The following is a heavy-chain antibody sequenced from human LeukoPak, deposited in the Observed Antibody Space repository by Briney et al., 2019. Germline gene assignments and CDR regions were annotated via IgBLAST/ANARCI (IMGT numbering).Heavy chain of an antibody. CDR1: GFTFSSYA. CDR3: AKVWDTYYYDSSGSFDY. J-gene: IGHJ4*02. D-gene: IGHD3-22*01. V-gene: IGHV3-23*01. Sequence: GGSLRLSCAASGFTFSSYAMSWVRQAPGKGLEWVSAISSSGGSTYYADSVKGRFTISRDNSKNTLYLQMNSLRAEDTAVYYCAKVWDTYYYDSSGSFDYWGQGTLVTVSS. CDR2: ISSSGGST.